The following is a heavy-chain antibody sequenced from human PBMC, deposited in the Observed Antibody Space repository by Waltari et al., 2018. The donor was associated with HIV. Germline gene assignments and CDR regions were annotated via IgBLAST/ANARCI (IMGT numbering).Heavy chain of an antibody. V-gene: IGHV1-8*01. CDR3: VRGYREYGVRKGTLDY. J-gene: IGHJ4*02. CDR2: MNPNCVNT. Sequence: QVQLVQSGAEVEKPGASVKVSCKASGYTFTSFDINWVRQATGQGIEWMGWMNPNCVNTGYEQERHERVSMTRDPSISTAYMELSSLGSEEEALYFCVRGYREYGVRKGTLDYWGQGTPVTVSS. CDR1: GYTFTSFD. D-gene: IGHD4-17*01.